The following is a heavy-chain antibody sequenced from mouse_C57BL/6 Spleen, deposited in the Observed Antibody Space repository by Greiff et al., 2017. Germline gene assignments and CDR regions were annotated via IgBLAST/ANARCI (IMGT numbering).Heavy chain of an antibody. D-gene: IGHD2-2*01. J-gene: IGHJ2*01. V-gene: IGHV1-69*01. Sequence: QVQLQQPGAELVMPGASVKLSCKASGYTFTSYWMHWVKQRPGQGLEWIGEIDPSDSYTNYNQKFKGKSTLTVDKSSSTAYMQLSSLTSEDSAVYYCAREEGMVTTRKYYFDYWGQGTTLTVSS. CDR3: AREEGMVTTRKYYFDY. CDR2: IDPSDSYT. CDR1: GYTFTSYW.